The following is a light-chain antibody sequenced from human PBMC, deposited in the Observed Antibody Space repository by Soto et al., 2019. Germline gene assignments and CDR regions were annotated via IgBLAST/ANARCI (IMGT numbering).Light chain of an antibody. V-gene: IGKV4-1*01. CDR2: WAS. J-gene: IGKJ2*01. CDR3: QQYYSTPYT. CDR1: QSVLYSSNNKYY. Sequence: DIVMTQSPDSLAVSLGERATINCKSSQSVLYSSNNKYYLAWYQQKPGQPPKLLIYWASTRESGVPDRFSGSGSGRDVTLTISSLQAEDVAVYYCQQYYSTPYTFGQGTKLEIE.